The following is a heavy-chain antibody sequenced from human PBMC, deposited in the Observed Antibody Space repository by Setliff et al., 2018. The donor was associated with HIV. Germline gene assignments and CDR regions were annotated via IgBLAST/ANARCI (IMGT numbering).Heavy chain of an antibody. CDR1: GYTLTSYY. D-gene: IGHD6-13*01. Sequence: ASVKVSCKASGYTLTSYYIHWVRQAPGQGLEWMGVINPSTGGTSFAQKFQGRVTMTTGTPTSTVSMQLSSLTPEDTAVYYCARDQGEAAARWDAFDIWGQGTLVTVSS. CDR2: INPSTGGT. J-gene: IGHJ3*02. V-gene: IGHV1-46*01. CDR3: ARDQGEAAARWDAFDI.